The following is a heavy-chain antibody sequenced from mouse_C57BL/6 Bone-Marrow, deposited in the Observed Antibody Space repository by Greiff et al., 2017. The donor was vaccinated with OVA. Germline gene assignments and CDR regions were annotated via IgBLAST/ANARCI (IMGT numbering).Heavy chain of an antibody. D-gene: IGHD2-3*01. CDR1: GYTFPDYY. CDR3: AKDGYPFDY. J-gene: IGHJ2*01. Sequence: VQLQQSGPVLVKPGASVKMSCKASGYTFPDYYMNWVKQSHGKSLEWIGVINPYNGGTSYNQKFKGKATLTVDKSSSTAYMELNSLTSEDSAVYYCAKDGYPFDYWGQGTTLTVSS. V-gene: IGHV1-19*01. CDR2: INPYNGGT.